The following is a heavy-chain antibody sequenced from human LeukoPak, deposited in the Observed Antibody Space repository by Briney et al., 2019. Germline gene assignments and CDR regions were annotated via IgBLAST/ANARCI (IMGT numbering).Heavy chain of an antibody. CDR2: IYPRDSNT. V-gene: IGHV5-51*01. J-gene: IGHJ4*02. Sequence: GASLKISCTGSGYSFTNYWIGWVRQMPGKGLEWMGIIYPRDSNTRYSPSFQGQVTISADKSISTAYLQWSSLKASDTAMYYCARWVPPFDYWGQGTLVSVSS. CDR1: GYSFTNYW. CDR3: ARWVPPFDY.